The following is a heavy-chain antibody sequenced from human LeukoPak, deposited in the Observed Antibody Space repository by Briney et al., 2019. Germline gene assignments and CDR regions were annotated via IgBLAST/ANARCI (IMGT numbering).Heavy chain of an antibody. CDR1: GFTFGKSW. Sequence: GGSLRLSCAASGFTFGKSWTHWVRQAPGKGLVWVSHINRDGSSTNYADSVKGRFTISRDNAKNTLSLQMNSLRAEDTAVYYCARDYQYGLDVWGQGTTVTVSS. CDR3: ARDYQYGLDV. J-gene: IGHJ6*02. CDR2: INRDGSST. V-gene: IGHV3-74*01.